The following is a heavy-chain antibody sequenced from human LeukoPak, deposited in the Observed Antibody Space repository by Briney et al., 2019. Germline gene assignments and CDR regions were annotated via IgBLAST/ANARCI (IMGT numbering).Heavy chain of an antibody. CDR1: GYTFTGYY. CDR3: ARVGEFYSSGWLYFDY. CDR2: INPNSGGT. J-gene: IGHJ4*02. V-gene: IGHV1-2*02. Sequence: ASVKVSCKASGYTFTGYYMHWVRQAPGQGLEWMGWINPNSGGTNYAQKFQGRVTMTRDTSISTAYMELSRLRSDDTAVYYCARVGEFYSSGWLYFDYWGQGTLVTVSS. D-gene: IGHD6-19*01.